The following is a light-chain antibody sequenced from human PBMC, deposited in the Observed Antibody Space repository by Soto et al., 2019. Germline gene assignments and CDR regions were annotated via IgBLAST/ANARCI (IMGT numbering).Light chain of an antibody. V-gene: IGLV1-47*01. CDR3: AAWDVSRSGPSV. J-gene: IGLJ7*01. CDR2: KNN. Sequence: QSVLTQPPSASGTPGQRVTISCSGSSSNIGNFYVYWYQQLPGTAPKLLIYKNNQRPVGVPDRFSGSKSGTSASLAISGLLSEDEADYYCAAWDVSRSGPSVFGGGTQLTVL. CDR1: SSNIGNFY.